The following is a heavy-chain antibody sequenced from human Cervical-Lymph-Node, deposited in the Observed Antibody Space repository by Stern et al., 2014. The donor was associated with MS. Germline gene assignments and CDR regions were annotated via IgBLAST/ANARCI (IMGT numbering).Heavy chain of an antibody. Sequence: QLQLQESGPGLVKPSETLSLTCTVSGGSISSSSYYWGWIRQPPGKGLEWIGSIYYSGSTYYNPSLKSRVTISVDTSKNQFSLKLSSVTAADTAVYYCARRWTNGVWDYGMDVWGQGTTVTVSS. CDR1: GGSISSSSYY. CDR2: IYYSGST. D-gene: IGHD1-26*01. V-gene: IGHV4-39*01. CDR3: ARRWTNGVWDYGMDV. J-gene: IGHJ6*02.